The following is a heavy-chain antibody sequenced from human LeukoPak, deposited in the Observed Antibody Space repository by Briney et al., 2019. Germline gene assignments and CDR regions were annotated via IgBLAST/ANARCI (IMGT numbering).Heavy chain of an antibody. J-gene: IGHJ3*02. V-gene: IGHV1-18*04. CDR1: GYTFTSYS. CDR3: ARDSLARYYHGSHAFDI. D-gene: IGHD3-10*01. Sequence: GASVKVSCKASGYTFTSYSINWVRQAPGQGLEWMGWISPYNGNTNYGQMLQGRVTMTTDASTSTAYMELRSLRSDDTAVYYCARDSLARYYHGSHAFDIWGQGTMVTVSS. CDR2: ISPYNGNT.